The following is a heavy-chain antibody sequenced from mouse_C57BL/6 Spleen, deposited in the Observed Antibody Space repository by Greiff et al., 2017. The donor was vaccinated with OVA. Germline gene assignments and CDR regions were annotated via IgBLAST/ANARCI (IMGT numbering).Heavy chain of an antibody. J-gene: IGHJ2*01. CDR1: GYTFTRYW. Sequence: QVQLQQPGAELVMPGASVKLSCKASGYTFTRYWMHWVKQRPGHGLEWIGEIDPSASYTNYNQKFKGKSTLTVDTSSSTAHMQISSLTSEDSAVYYCARGSGYPYYFDYWGQGTTLTVSS. CDR3: ARGSGYPYYFDY. V-gene: IGHV1-69*01. CDR2: IDPSASYT. D-gene: IGHD3-2*02.